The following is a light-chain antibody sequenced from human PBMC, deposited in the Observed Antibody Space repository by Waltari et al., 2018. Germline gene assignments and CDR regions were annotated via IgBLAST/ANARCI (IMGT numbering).Light chain of an antibody. J-gene: IGLJ2*01. CDR3: QSHDANHYVV. CDR2: EDN. Sequence: NFMLTQPHSVSESPGNTVTISCTRSSGSIASNYVQWYQRRPGSVPTTVIYEDNQRPSGVPDRFSGSIDSSSNSASLTISGLQTEDEADYYCQSHDANHYVVFGGGTKVTVL. V-gene: IGLV6-57*03. CDR1: SGSIASNY.